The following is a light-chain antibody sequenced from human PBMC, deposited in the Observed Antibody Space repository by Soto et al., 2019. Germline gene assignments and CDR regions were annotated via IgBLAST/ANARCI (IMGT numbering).Light chain of an antibody. Sequence: QSALTQPASVSGSPGQSITISCTGTSSDVDGYNFVSWYQQRPGTAPKLIIYDVSNRPSGVSNRFSGSESGITASLTISGLQAEDEADYYCSSYASSSTLVFGGGTKLTVL. J-gene: IGLJ2*01. CDR2: DVS. CDR1: SSDVDGYNF. V-gene: IGLV2-14*03. CDR3: SSYASSSTLV.